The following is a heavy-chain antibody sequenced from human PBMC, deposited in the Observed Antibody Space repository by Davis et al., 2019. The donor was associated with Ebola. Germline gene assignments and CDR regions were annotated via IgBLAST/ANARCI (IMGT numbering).Heavy chain of an antibody. V-gene: IGHV1-2*04. Sequence: ASVKVSCKASGYTFTGYYMHWVRQAPGQGLEWMGWINPNSGGTNYAQKFQGWVTMTTDTSTSTAYMERRSLRSDDTAVYYCARDNWNQRRAFDIWGQGTMVTISS. CDR1: GYTFTGYY. CDR2: INPNSGGT. D-gene: IGHD1-20*01. CDR3: ARDNWNQRRAFDI. J-gene: IGHJ3*02.